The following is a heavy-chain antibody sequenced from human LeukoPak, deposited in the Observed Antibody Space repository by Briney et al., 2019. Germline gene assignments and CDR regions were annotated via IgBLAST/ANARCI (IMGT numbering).Heavy chain of an antibody. Sequence: GGSLRLSCAASGFTFSSYAMSWVRQAPGKGLEWVSAISGSGGSTYYADSVKGRFTISRDNSKNTLYLQMNSLRAEDTAVYCCAKSPRSESGYSFDYWGQGTLVTVSS. CDR2: ISGSGGST. D-gene: IGHD3-3*01. CDR3: AKSPRSESGYSFDY. J-gene: IGHJ4*02. V-gene: IGHV3-23*01. CDR1: GFTFSSYA.